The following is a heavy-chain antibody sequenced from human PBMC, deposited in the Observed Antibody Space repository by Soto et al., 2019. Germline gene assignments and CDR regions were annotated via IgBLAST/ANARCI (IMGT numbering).Heavy chain of an antibody. J-gene: IGHJ5*02. CDR3: ARVAYYYGSGSPNWFDP. CDR1: GYTFTSYA. V-gene: IGHV1-3*01. D-gene: IGHD3-10*01. CDR2: INAGNGNT. Sequence: QVQLVQSGAEVKKPGASVKVSCKASGYTFTSYAMHWVRQAPGQRLEWMGWINAGNGNTKYSQKFQGRVTITRDTSARTAYMELSSLRSEDTAVYYCARVAYYYGSGSPNWFDPWGQGTLVTVSS.